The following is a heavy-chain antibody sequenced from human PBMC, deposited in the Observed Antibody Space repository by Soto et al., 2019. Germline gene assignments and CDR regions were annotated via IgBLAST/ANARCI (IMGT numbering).Heavy chain of an antibody. CDR3: ARVSGYYLPDY. Sequence: ASVKVSCKASGYTFTNYAMHWVRQAPGQRLEWKGWIYAGNGNTKYSQKFQGRVTITRDTSASTAYMELSSLRSEDTAVYYCARVSGYYLPDYWGQGTLVTVSS. J-gene: IGHJ4*02. CDR2: IYAGNGNT. D-gene: IGHD5-12*01. V-gene: IGHV1-3*01. CDR1: GYTFTNYA.